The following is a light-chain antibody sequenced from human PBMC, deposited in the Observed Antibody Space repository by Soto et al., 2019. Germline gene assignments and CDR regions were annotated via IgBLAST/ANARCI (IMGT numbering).Light chain of an antibody. CDR2: SCN. CDR1: SSNIGRHG. J-gene: IGLJ3*02. V-gene: IGLV1-44*01. CDR3: ATWDDSLNGVV. Sequence: QSVLTQPPSALGTPGQRVTVSCSGSSSNIGRHGVNWYQQLPGAAPKLLIYSCNQRPSGVPDRFSGSTSGTSVSLTINGLQSEDEADYYCATWDDSLNGVVFGGGTKVTVL.